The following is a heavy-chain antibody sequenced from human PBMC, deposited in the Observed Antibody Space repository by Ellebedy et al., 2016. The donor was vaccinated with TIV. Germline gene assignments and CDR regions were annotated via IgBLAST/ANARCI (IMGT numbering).Heavy chain of an antibody. V-gene: IGHV4-59*01. J-gene: IGHJ4*02. CDR1: GGSISNFY. D-gene: IGHD3-10*01. CDR3: ARHFNSGTYPLDY. Sequence: SETLSLTXTVSGGSISNFYWSWIRQPPGKGLEWIGYITYFGSTTYNPSLKSRVIISLDTSNNQFSLNLTSVTAADTAIYYCARHFNSGTYPLDYWGPGTLVTVSS. CDR2: ITYFGST.